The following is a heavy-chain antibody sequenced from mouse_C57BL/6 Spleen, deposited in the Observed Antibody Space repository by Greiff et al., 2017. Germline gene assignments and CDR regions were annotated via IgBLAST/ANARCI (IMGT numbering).Heavy chain of an antibody. V-gene: IGHV1-54*01. Sequence: VMLVESGAELVRPGTSVKVSCKASGYAFTNYLIEWVKQRPGQGLEWIGVINPGSGGTNYNEKFKGKATLTADKSSSTAYMQLSSLTSEDSAVYFCARSRLREAMDYWGQGTSVTISS. D-gene: IGHD2-4*01. CDR2: INPGSGGT. CDR3: ARSRLREAMDY. CDR1: GYAFTNYL. J-gene: IGHJ4*01.